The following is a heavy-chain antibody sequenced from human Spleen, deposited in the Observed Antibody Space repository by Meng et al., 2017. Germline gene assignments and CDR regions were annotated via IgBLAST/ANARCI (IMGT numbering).Heavy chain of an antibody. J-gene: IGHJ4*02. CDR1: GGSFSGYY. V-gene: IGHV4-59*01. CDR2: IYYSGST. CDR3: ARDDTAIDN. Sequence: SETLSLTCAVYGGSFSGYYWSWIRQPPGKGLEWIGYIYYSGSTNYNPSLKSRVTISVDTSKNQFSLKLSSVTAADTAVYYCARDDTAIDNWGPGRLVTVSS. D-gene: IGHD5-18*01.